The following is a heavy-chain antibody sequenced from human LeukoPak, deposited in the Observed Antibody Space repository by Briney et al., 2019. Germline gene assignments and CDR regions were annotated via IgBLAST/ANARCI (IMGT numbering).Heavy chain of an antibody. V-gene: IGHV1-8*03. D-gene: IGHD6-19*01. CDR2: MNPNSGNT. CDR3: ARGTQWLGGTYYYYYIYV. J-gene: IGHJ6*03. CDR1: GYTFTSYD. Sequence: ASVKLSCKASGYTFTSYDINWVRQATGQGREWMGWMNPNSGNTGYAQKFQGRVTITRNTSISTAYMELSSLRSEDTAVYYCARGTQWLGGTYYYYYIYVWGKGTGVTVSS.